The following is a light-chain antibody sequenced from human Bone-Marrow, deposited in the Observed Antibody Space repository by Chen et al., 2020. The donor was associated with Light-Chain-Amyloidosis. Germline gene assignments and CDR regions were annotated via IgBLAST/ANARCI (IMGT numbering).Light chain of an antibody. CDR2: RDT. CDR1: DLPTKY. V-gene: IGLV3-25*03. J-gene: IGLJ2*01. CDR3: QSADSSGTYEVI. Sequence: SYELTQPPSVPVSPGLTARITSSVDDLPTKYAYWYQQKPGQAPVLVIHRDTDRPSGISERFSGSSSGTTATLTISGVQAEDEADYHCQSADSSGTYEVIFGGGTKLTVL.